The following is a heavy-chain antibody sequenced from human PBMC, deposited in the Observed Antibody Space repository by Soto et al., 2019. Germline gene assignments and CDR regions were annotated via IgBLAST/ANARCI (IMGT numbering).Heavy chain of an antibody. CDR1: VFTFSISA. J-gene: IGHJ4*02. D-gene: IGHD2-8*02. V-gene: IGHV3-23*01. Sequence: RGSLIVSCVFSVFTFSISAMSWVRQAPGKGLDWVSDISGSGGSTYYTDSVKGRFTISRDNSKNTLYLQMDSLRVEDTAVYYCATPFRWGITGFFDYWGQGTMVTVSS. CDR3: ATPFRWGITGFFDY. CDR2: ISGSGGST.